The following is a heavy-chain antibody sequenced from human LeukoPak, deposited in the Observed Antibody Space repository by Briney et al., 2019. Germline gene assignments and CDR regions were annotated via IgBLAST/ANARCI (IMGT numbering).Heavy chain of an antibody. D-gene: IGHD3-22*01. CDR3: AKRGVVIRVILVGFHKEAYYFDS. Sequence: GGSLRLSCAASGFTFTTYAMSWVRQAPGKGLERVSVISGGGDATYYADSVKGRFTISRDNPKNTLYLQMNSLRAEDTAVYFCAKRGVVIRVILVGFHKEAYYFDSWGQGALVTVSS. CDR1: GFTFTTYA. V-gene: IGHV3-23*01. CDR2: ISGGGDAT. J-gene: IGHJ4*02.